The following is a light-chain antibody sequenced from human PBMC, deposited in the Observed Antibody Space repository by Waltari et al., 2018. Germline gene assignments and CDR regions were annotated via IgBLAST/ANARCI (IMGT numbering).Light chain of an antibody. J-gene: IGKJ4*01. CDR2: GAS. CDR3: QKHNDVPQP. CDR1: QDIYIH. Sequence: DIQMTQSPSSLSASVGDRVTITCRASQDIYIHLAWYQQKPGKVPKLLIYGASTLHSGVPSRFSGRGSGTDFTLTISSLQPEDFATYYCQKHNDVPQPFGGGTKVEMK. V-gene: IGKV1-27*01.